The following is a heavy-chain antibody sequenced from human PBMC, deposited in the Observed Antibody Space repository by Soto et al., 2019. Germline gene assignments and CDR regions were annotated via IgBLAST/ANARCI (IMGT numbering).Heavy chain of an antibody. CDR3: DHSRCGGDCLRSYSSHYYYGMDV. Sequence: QITLKESGPTLVKPTQTLTLTCTFSGFSLSTGGVGVGWIRQPPGKALEWLGLIYWDDDKRYSPSLKSRLTVTKDTSKNQVVLKMTNMDPVDTATYYCDHSRCGGDCLRSYSSHYYYGMDVWGQGTTVTVSS. V-gene: IGHV2-5*02. J-gene: IGHJ6*02. CDR1: GFSLSTGGVG. D-gene: IGHD2-21*02. CDR2: IYWDDDK.